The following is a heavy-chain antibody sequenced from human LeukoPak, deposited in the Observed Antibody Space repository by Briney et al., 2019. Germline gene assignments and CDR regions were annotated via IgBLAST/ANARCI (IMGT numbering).Heavy chain of an antibody. J-gene: IGHJ3*02. CDR3: VKEANGFDM. CDR2: IANDGRFT. CDR1: GFTFSSHP. D-gene: IGHD2-8*01. Sequence: PGGSLRLSCAASGFTFSSHPMNWVRQVPGKGLEWVAVIANDGRFTHYADSVKGRFTISRDNSKSTLEMQMNSLRAEDTALYYCVKEANGFDMWGLGTMVTVSS. V-gene: IGHV3-30*04.